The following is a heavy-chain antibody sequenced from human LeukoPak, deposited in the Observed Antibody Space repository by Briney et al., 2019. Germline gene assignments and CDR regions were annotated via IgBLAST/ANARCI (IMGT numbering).Heavy chain of an antibody. CDR3: ARGLQYQLLKALGYYYMDV. Sequence: GASVKVSCKASGGTFSSHAIAWVRQAPGQGPEWMGGIIPISGTANYAQKFQGRVTITTDESTGTAYMELSSLTSDDTAVYYCARGLQYQLLKALGYYYMDVWGQGTTVTVSS. J-gene: IGHJ6*03. D-gene: IGHD2-2*01. V-gene: IGHV1-69*05. CDR1: GGTFSSHA. CDR2: IIPISGTA.